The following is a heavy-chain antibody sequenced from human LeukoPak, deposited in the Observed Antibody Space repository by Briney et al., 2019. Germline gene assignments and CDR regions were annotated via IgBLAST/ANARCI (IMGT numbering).Heavy chain of an antibody. CDR1: GFTFSDHY. CDR2: IYSGGTT. J-gene: IGHJ4*02. CDR3: ARGGTYYNDMYYFDH. Sequence: PGGSLRLSCAASGFTFSDHYMDWVRQAPGKGLEWVSVIYSGGTTNYADSVKGRFTISRDNSKNTLYLQMNSLRAEDTAVYSCARGGTYYNDMYYFDHWGQGTLVTVSS. V-gene: IGHV3-66*01. D-gene: IGHD3-22*01.